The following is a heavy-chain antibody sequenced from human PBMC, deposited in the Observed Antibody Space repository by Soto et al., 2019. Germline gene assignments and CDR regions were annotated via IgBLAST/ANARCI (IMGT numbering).Heavy chain of an antibody. CDR2: ISSNGGST. Sequence: GALKPSCSASGFTFSSYAMPWVRQAPGKGLEYVSAISSNGGSTYYADSVKGRFTISRDNSKNTLYLQMSSLRAEDTAVYYCVKWEGNPFDYWGQGTLVTVSS. CDR1: GFTFSSYA. CDR3: VKWEGNPFDY. V-gene: IGHV3-64D*09. J-gene: IGHJ4*02. D-gene: IGHD1-26*01.